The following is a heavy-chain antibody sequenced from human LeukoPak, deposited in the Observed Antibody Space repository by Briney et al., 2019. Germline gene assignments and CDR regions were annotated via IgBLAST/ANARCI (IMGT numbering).Heavy chain of an antibody. Sequence: SQTLSLTCTVSGGSISSGDYYWSWIRQPPGKGLEWIGYIYYSGSTYYNPSLKSRVTISVDTSKNQFSLKLSSVTAADTAVYYCAREVRAEFVSPPRDDSSGQTPNYWGQGTLVTVSS. CDR2: IYYSGST. CDR1: GGSISSGDYY. CDR3: AREVRAEFVSPPRDDSSGQTPNY. D-gene: IGHD3-22*01. V-gene: IGHV4-30-4*01. J-gene: IGHJ4*02.